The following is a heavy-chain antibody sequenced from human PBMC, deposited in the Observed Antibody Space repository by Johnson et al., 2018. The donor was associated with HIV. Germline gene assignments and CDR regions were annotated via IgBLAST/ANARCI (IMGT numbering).Heavy chain of an antibody. CDR2: ISSSGTTI. Sequence: QVQLVESGGGLVKPGGSLRLSCAASGFTFSDYYMSWIRQAPGKGLEWVSYISSSGTTIYYADSVKGRFTISRDNAKNSLYLQMNSLRGEGTAVYYWAGSFSSLDAFDIWGQGTLVTVSS. J-gene: IGHJ3*02. V-gene: IGHV3-11*04. CDR3: AGSFSSLDAFDI. CDR1: GFTFSDYY. D-gene: IGHD2-2*01.